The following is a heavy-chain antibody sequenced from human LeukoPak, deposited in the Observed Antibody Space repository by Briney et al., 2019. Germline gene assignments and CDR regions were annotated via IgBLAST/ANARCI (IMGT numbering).Heavy chain of an antibody. CDR3: ARDHYDSRGDYVVEY. D-gene: IGHD3-22*01. J-gene: IGHJ4*02. Sequence: SETLTLTCSISGDSINSGGYYWNCIRQPPGKGLEWLGYIHSGGNAYFNPSVEGRSSISLDKSQNQFFLRLTSVTAADTAVYFCARDHYDSRGDYVVEYWGQGTLVTVSS. V-gene: IGHV4-31*03. CDR2: IHSGGNA. CDR1: GDSINSGGYY.